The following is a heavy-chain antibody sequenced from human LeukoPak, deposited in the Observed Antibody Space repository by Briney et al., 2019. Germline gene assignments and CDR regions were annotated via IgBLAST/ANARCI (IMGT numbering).Heavy chain of an antibody. CDR1: GGSFSGYY. D-gene: IGHD2-2*01. J-gene: IGHJ4*02. CDR2: INHSGST. CDR3: ARFVVVPAAIYYFDY. Sequence: SETLSLTCAVYGGSFSGYYWSWIRQPPGKGLEWIGEINHSGSTNYNPSPKSRVTISVDTSKNQFSLKLSSVTAADTAVYYCARFVVVPAAIYYFDYWGQGTLVTVSS. V-gene: IGHV4-34*01.